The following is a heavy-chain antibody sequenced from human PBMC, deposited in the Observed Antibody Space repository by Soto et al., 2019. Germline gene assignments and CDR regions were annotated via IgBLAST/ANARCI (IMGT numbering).Heavy chain of an antibody. V-gene: IGHV7-4-1*01. CDR2: INTNTGNP. CDR1: GYTFTSYA. Sequence: ASLKVACKASGYTFTSYAMNWVRQTPGQGLEWMGWINTNTGNPTYAQGFTGRFVFSLDTSVSTAYLQICSLKAEDTAVYYCARSGDTAMDDYYYYYMDVWGKGTTVTVSS. D-gene: IGHD5-18*01. J-gene: IGHJ6*03. CDR3: ARSGDTAMDDYYYYYMDV.